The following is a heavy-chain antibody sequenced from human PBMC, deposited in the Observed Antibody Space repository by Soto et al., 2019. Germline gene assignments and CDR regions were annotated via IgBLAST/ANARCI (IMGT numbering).Heavy chain of an antibody. J-gene: IGHJ4*02. CDR1: GFTFSNAW. Sequence: GGSLRLSCAASGFTFSNAWMSWVRQAPGKGLEWVGRIKSKTDGGTTDYAAPVKGRFTISRDNSKNTLYLQMNSLRAEDTAVYYCARTFQLLFVRWGQGTLVTVSS. CDR3: ARTFQLLFVR. D-gene: IGHD2-2*01. CDR2: IKSKTDGGTT. V-gene: IGHV3-15*01.